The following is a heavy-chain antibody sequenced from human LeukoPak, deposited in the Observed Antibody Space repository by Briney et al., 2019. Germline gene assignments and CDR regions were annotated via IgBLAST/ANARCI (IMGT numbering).Heavy chain of an antibody. CDR1: GFTFSSST. D-gene: IGHD4-23*01. J-gene: IGHJ3*02. CDR3: AREGTVVTPSNAFDI. Sequence: GGSLRLSCAASGFTFSSSTMSWVRQAPGKGLEWVSAISGSGGRTYYADSVKGRFTLSRDNSKNTLYLQMNSLRAEDTAVYYCAREGTVVTPSNAFDIWGQGTMVTVSS. V-gene: IGHV3-23*01. CDR2: ISGSGGRT.